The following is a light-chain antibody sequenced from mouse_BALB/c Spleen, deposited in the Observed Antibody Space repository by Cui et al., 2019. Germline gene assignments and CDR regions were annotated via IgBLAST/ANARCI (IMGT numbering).Light chain of an antibody. CDR3: MQHLEIPT. CDR1: KLLLHRSSNTY. J-gene: IGKJ2*01. CDR2: RMS. V-gene: IGKV2-137*01. Sequence: IVLIHAALSVLVTPGDTVSIPCRCSKLLLHRSSNTYLCWFLQSPGQSPLLLIYRMSNLASGVPDRFSGSGSGTAFSLRISRVEAEDVGVYYCMQHLEIPTFGGGTKLEIK.